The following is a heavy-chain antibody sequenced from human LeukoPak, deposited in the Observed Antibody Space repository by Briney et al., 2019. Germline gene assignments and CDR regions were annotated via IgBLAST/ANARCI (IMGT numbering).Heavy chain of an antibody. V-gene: IGHV4-39*01. J-gene: IGHJ4*02. CDR3: TRLRDWRDGYRNTPAREFDF. Sequence: SETLSLTCTVSGGSISSSSYYWGWIRQPPGKGLEWIGSIYYSGSTYYHPSLKNRVTISVDTSKSQFSLNLTPVTAADTAIYYCTRLRDWRDGYRNTPAREFDFLGRGTLAPVSS. CDR1: GGSISSSSYY. CDR2: IYYSGST. D-gene: IGHD5-24*01.